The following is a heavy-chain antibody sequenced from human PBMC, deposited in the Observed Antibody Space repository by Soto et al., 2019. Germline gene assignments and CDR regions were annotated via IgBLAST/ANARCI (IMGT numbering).Heavy chain of an antibody. Sequence: EVQLLESGGGLVQPGGSLRLSCAASGFTFSSYAMSWVRQAPGKGLEWVSAISGSGGSTYYADSVKGRFTISRDNYKNPQHMQMTSLRAEATAVYYCAKDRGTIAAGYGMDVWGQGTTVTVSS. V-gene: IGHV3-23*01. J-gene: IGHJ6*02. D-gene: IGHD6-13*01. CDR2: ISGSGGST. CDR1: GFTFSSYA. CDR3: AKDRGTIAAGYGMDV.